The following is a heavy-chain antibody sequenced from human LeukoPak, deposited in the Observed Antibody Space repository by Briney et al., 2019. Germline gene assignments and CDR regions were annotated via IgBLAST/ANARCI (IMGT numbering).Heavy chain of an antibody. CDR1: GYSISSGYY. Sequence: PSETLSLTCTVSGYSISSGYYWGWIRQPPGKGLEWIGSIYHSGSTYYNPSLKSRVTISVDTSKNQFSLKLSSVTAADTAVYYCASVATTAAFDIWGQGPMVTVSS. J-gene: IGHJ3*02. CDR3: ASVATTAAFDI. V-gene: IGHV4-38-2*02. CDR2: IYHSGST. D-gene: IGHD5-12*01.